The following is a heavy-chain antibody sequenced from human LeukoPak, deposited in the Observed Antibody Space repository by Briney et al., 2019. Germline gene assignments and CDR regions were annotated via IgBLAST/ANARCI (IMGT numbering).Heavy chain of an antibody. J-gene: IGHJ6*03. CDR3: ARAVGSGSFQTYYYYMDV. CDR2: IYTSGST. D-gene: IGHD3-10*01. Sequence: SETLSLTCTVSGGSISSYYWSWIRQPAGKGLEWIGRIYTSGSTNYNPSLKSRVTMSVDTSKYQFSLKLSSVTAADTAVYYCARAVGSGSFQTYYYYMDVWGKGTTVTISS. V-gene: IGHV4-4*07. CDR1: GGSISSYY.